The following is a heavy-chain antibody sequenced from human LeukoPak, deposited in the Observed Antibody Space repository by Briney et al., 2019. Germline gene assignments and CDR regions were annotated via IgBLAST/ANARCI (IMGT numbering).Heavy chain of an antibody. V-gene: IGHV4-59*08. Sequence: PSETLSLTCTVSGGSMSSYSWNWIRQPPGKGLEWIGYIYYSGSTNYNPALKSRVTISVDTSKNQFSLKLSSVTAADTAVYYCARQRGRWDSFDYWGQGTLVTVSS. J-gene: IGHJ4*02. CDR3: ARQRGRWDSFDY. CDR2: IYYSGST. D-gene: IGHD1-26*01. CDR1: GGSMSSYS.